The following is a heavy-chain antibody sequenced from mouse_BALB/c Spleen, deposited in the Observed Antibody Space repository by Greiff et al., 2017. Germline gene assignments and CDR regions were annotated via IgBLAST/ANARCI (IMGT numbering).Heavy chain of an antibody. Sequence: EVQLQQSGTVLARPGASVKMSCKASGYTFTSYWMHWVKQRPGQGLEWIGAIYPGNSDTSYNQKFKGKAKLTAVTSTSTAYMELSSLTNEDSAVYYCTRDYYGSSYFDCWGQGTTLTVSS. CDR1: GYTFTSYW. J-gene: IGHJ2*01. CDR2: IYPGNSDT. V-gene: IGHV1-5*01. CDR3: TRDYYGSSYFDC. D-gene: IGHD1-1*01.